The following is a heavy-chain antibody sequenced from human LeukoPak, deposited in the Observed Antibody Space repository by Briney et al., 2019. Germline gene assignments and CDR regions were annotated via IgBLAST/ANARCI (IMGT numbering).Heavy chain of an antibody. CDR2: ISSSGSHI. V-gene: IGHV3-21*01. CDR3: ARGVGYFDWLLSY. Sequence: GGSLRLSCAASGFTFSSFGMNWVRQAPGKGLEWVSSISSSGSHIYYADSVKGRFTISRDNAKNSLHLQMNSLRAEDTAVYYCARGVGYFDWLLSYWGQGALVTVSS. J-gene: IGHJ4*02. D-gene: IGHD3-9*01. CDR1: GFTFSSFG.